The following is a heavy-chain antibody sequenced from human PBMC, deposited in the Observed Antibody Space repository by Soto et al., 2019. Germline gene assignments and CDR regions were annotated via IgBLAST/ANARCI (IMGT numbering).Heavy chain of an antibody. CDR1: GFTFSSYG. J-gene: IGHJ4*02. CDR3: ARDKELLAAAGILDY. V-gene: IGHV3-33*01. D-gene: IGHD6-13*01. CDR2: IWYDGSNK. Sequence: GGSLRLSCAASGFTFSSYGMHWVRQAPGKGLEWVAVIWYDGSNKYYADSVKGRFTISRDNSKNTLYLQMNSLRAEDTAVYYCARDKELLAAAGILDYWGQGTLVTVSS.